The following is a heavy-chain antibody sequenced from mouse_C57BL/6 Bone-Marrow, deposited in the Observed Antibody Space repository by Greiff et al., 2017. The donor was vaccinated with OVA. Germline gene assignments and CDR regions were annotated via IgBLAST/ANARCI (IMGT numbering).Heavy chain of an antibody. J-gene: IGHJ3*01. Sequence: VQLQQSGAELVRPGASVKLSCTASGFTIKDDYMHWVKQRPEQGLEWIGWIDPENGDTEYASKFQGKATITVDTSSNTAYLQLSSLTSEDTAVYDCTTIYGYAAWFAYGGQGTLVTVSA. CDR3: TTIYGYAAWFAY. CDR1: GFTIKDDY. CDR2: IDPENGDT. D-gene: IGHD2-2*01. V-gene: IGHV14-4*01.